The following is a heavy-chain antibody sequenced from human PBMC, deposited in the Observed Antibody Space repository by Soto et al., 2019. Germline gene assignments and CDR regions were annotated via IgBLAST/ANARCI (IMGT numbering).Heavy chain of an antibody. CDR3: ARLRGDYFDN. CDR2: IKEDGSET. CDR1: GFTFSAFW. J-gene: IGHJ4*02. Sequence: EVQLVESGGGLVQPGESLRLSCVASGFTFSAFWMTWVRQAPGKGLEWLANIKEDGSETHDLDGRFAISRDNAKNSLYRQLSSLRAEDTAVYYWARLRGDYFDNWGQGTLVTVSS. V-gene: IGHV3-7*01.